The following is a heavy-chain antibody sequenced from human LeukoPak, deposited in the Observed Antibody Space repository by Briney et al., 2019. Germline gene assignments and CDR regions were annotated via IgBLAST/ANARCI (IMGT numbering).Heavy chain of an antibody. V-gene: IGHV5-51*01. CDR2: IYPGDSDT. CDR3: ATRIYGSGSWPFDAFDI. Sequence: GESLKISCKGSGYSFTSYWIGWVRQMPGKGLEWMGIIYPGDSDTRYSPSFQGQVTISADKSISTAYLQWSSLKASDTAMYYSATRIYGSGSWPFDAFDIWGQGTMVTVSS. D-gene: IGHD3-10*01. CDR1: GYSFTSYW. J-gene: IGHJ3*02.